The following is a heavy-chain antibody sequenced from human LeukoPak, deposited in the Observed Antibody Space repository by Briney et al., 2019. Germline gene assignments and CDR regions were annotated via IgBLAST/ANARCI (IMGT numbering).Heavy chain of an antibody. CDR3: AKCNYGDYCDY. CDR2: ISWNSGSI. V-gene: IGHV3-9*01. CDR1: GFTFDDYA. Sequence: PGGSLRLSCAASGFTFDDYAMHWVRQAPGRGLEWVSGISWNSGSIGYADSVKGRFTISRDNAKNSLYLQMNGLRAEDTALYYCAKCNYGDYCDYWGQGTLVTVSS. J-gene: IGHJ4*02. D-gene: IGHD4-17*01.